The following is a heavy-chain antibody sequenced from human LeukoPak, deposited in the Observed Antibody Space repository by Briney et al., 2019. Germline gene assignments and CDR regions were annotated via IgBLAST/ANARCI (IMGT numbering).Heavy chain of an antibody. CDR3: ARGIYGGYDSRNWFDP. J-gene: IGHJ5*02. V-gene: IGHV3-30-3*01. D-gene: IGHD5-12*01. CDR2: ISYDGSNK. CDR1: GFTFSSYA. Sequence: GGSLRLSCAASGFTFSSYAMHWVRQAPGKGLEWVAVISYDGSNKYYADSVKGRFTISRDNSKNTLYLQMNSLRAEDTAVYYCARGIYGGYDSRNWFDPWGQGTLVTVSS.